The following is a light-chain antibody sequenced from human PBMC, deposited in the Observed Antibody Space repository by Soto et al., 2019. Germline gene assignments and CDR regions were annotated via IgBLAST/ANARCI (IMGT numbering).Light chain of an antibody. V-gene: IGLV2-14*01. CDR1: SSDIGDYKY. CDR3: SSYTSSDTPYV. CDR2: VNS. Sequence: QSARTQPASVSGSPGQSITISCTGTSSDIGDYKYVSWYQQHPDKAPKLIIFVNSNRPSGISDRFSASKSGNTASLTISGLQAEDEADYYCSSYTSSDTPYVFGTGTKVTVL. J-gene: IGLJ1*01.